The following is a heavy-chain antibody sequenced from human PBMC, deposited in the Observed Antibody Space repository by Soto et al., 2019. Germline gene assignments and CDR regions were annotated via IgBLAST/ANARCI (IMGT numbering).Heavy chain of an antibody. CDR1: GFTLSTYG. CDR3: ARPLEQWQLGFGMDV. CDR2: VWYDGSNK. J-gene: IGHJ6*01. V-gene: IGHV3-33*01. D-gene: IGHD6-19*01. Sequence: QVQLVESGGGVVQPGGSLRLSCAASGFTLSTYGMHWVRQAPGKGLERVAVVWYDGSNKYYADSVKGRFTVSIDNSKNTLYLQMNSLRAEDTAVYYCARPLEQWQLGFGMDVWGQGSPVTVSS.